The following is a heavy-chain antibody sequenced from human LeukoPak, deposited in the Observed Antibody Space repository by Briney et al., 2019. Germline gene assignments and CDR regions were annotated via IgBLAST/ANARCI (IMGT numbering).Heavy chain of an antibody. V-gene: IGHV3-30*04. D-gene: IGHD3-22*01. CDR2: ISYDRSNK. CDR3: ARVSLQWLFSLYYFDY. Sequence: GGSLRLSCAASGFTFSSYAMHWVRQAPGKGLEWVAVISYDRSNKYYADSVKGRFTISRDNSKNTLYLQMNSLRAEDTAVYYCARVSLQWLFSLYYFDYWGQGTLVTVSS. J-gene: IGHJ4*02. CDR1: GFTFSSYA.